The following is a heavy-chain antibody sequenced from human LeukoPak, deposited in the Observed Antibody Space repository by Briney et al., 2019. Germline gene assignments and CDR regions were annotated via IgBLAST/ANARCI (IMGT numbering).Heavy chain of an antibody. J-gene: IGHJ4*02. CDR3: ARWGGGLTMTRRYFDY. D-gene: IGHD3-22*01. V-gene: IGHV3-48*03. CDR2: ISSSGSTI. Sequence: GGSLRLSCATSGFTFSSFWMNWVRQAPGKGLEWVSYISSSGSTIYYADSVKGRFTISRDNAKNSLYLQMNSLRAEDTAVYYCARWGGGLTMTRRYFDYWGQGTLVTVSS. CDR1: GFTFSSFW.